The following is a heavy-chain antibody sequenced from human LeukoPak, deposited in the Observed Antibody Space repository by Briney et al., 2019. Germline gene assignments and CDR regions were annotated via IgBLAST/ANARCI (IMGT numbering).Heavy chain of an antibody. V-gene: IGHV3-48*01. CDR2: ISSSSSTI. Sequence: GGSLRLSCAASGFIFSSYSMNRVRQAPGKGLEWVSYISSSSSTIYYADSVKGRFTISRDNAKNSLYLQMNSLRAEDTAVYYCARGLSLTVTTHWGQGTLVTVSS. CDR3: ARGLSLTVTTH. D-gene: IGHD4-17*01. J-gene: IGHJ4*02. CDR1: GFIFSSYS.